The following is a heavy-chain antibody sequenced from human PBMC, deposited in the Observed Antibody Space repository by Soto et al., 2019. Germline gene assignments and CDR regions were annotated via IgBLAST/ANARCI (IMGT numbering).Heavy chain of an antibody. V-gene: IGHV3-20*04. CDR2: INWNGGST. D-gene: IGHD6-13*01. CDR3: ARDGNWYSSSWRHFDY. J-gene: IGHJ4*02. CDR1: GFTFDDYG. Sequence: GGSLRLSCAASGFTFDDYGMSWVRQAPGKGLEWVSGINWNGGSTGYADSVKGRFTISRDNAKNSLYLQMNSLRAEDTALYYCARDGNWYSSSWRHFDYWGQGTLVTVSS.